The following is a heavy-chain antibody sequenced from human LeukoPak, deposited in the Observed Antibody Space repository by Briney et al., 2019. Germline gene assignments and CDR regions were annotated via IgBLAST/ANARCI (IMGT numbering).Heavy chain of an antibody. J-gene: IGHJ3*02. Sequence: GGSLRLSCAASGFTFSSYGMHWVRQAPGKGLEWVAFIRYDGSNRYYADSVKGRFTISRDNSKNTLYLQMNSLRAEDTAVYYCAKLKVLRDTAMVDAFDIWGQGTMVTVSS. CDR2: IRYDGSNR. V-gene: IGHV3-30*02. CDR3: AKLKVLRDTAMVDAFDI. CDR1: GFTFSSYG. D-gene: IGHD5-18*01.